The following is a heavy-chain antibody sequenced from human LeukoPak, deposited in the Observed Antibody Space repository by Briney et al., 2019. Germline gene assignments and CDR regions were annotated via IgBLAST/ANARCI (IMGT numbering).Heavy chain of an antibody. Sequence: GGSLRLSCAASGFSFSSYSMNWVRQAPGKGLEWVSYISSSSSTIFYADSVKGRFTISRDNARNSLYLQMHSLRDEDTAVYYCARHRAYSSSSPFDYWGQGTLVTVSS. CDR1: GFSFSSYS. D-gene: IGHD6-6*01. J-gene: IGHJ4*02. CDR2: ISSSSSTI. V-gene: IGHV3-48*02. CDR3: ARHRAYSSSSPFDY.